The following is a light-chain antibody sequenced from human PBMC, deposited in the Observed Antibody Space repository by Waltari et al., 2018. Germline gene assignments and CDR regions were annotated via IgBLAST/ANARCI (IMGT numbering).Light chain of an antibody. CDR3: QRRSRWPPDTT. Sequence: EIVLKHSPPTRPLSQGERATLPGGASQSVGTSLAWYQQKPGQAPRLLIYDASNRATGIPARFSGSGSGTDFTLTITSLEPEDFAVYYCQRRSRWPPDTTFGQGTTVEIK. J-gene: IGKJ1*01. CDR1: QSVGTS. V-gene: IGKV3-11*01. CDR2: DAS.